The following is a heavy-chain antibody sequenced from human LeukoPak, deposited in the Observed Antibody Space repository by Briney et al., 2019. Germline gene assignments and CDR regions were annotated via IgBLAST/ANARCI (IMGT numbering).Heavy chain of an antibody. D-gene: IGHD3-10*01. Sequence: GGSLRLPCAASGFTFSTSGMHWVRQAPGKGLEWVTFIQYDGDFKYYADSVKGRFIVSRDNPKNTVYLQMNSLRADDTAVYYCARVRGVIIVWFDPWGQGTLVTVSS. CDR2: IQYDGDFK. CDR1: GFTFSTSG. J-gene: IGHJ5*02. CDR3: ARVRGVIIVWFDP. V-gene: IGHV3-30*02.